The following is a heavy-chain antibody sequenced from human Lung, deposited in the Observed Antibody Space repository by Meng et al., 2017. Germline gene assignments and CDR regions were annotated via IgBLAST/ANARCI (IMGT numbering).Heavy chain of an antibody. V-gene: IGHV4-34*01. CDR1: GGSFSDYY. D-gene: IGHD4-11*01. J-gene: IGHJ4*02. CDR2: INHSGST. CDR3: ARGPTTMAHDFDY. Sequence: QVQLQQWGAVLLKPSETLSITGVVSGGSFSDYYWSWIRQPPGKGLEWIGEINHSGSTNYNPSLESRATISVDTSQNNLSLKLSSVTAADSAVYYCARGPTTMAHDFDYWGQGTLVTVSS.